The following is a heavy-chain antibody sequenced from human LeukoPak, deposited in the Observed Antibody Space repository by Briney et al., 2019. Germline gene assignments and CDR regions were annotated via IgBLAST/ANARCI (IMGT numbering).Heavy chain of an antibody. CDR2: ISAYNCNT. V-gene: IGHV1-18*01. Sequence: ASVKVSCKASDYTFTSYGISWVRQAPGQGLEWMGWISAYNCNTNYVQKLQGRVTMTTDTSTSTAYMELRSLRSDDTAVYYCARAAGNYFDYWGQGTLVTVSS. CDR3: ARAAGNYFDY. CDR1: DYTFTSYG. J-gene: IGHJ4*02.